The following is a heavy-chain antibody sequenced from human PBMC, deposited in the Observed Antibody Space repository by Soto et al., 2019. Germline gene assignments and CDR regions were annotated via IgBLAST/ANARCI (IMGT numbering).Heavy chain of an antibody. Sequence: GGSLRLSCAASGFTVSSDYMSWVRQAPGKGLEWVSVIYSGGNTYYADSVKGRFTISRDNSKNTLYLQMNSLRLEDTAVYYCARDKKDCRSTSCAPTVFDNWGQGTLVTVSS. V-gene: IGHV3-66*01. J-gene: IGHJ4*02. CDR3: ARDKKDCRSTSCAPTVFDN. CDR1: GFTVSSDY. D-gene: IGHD2-2*01. CDR2: IYSGGNT.